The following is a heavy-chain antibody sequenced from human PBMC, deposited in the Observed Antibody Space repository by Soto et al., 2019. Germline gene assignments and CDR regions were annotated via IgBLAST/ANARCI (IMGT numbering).Heavy chain of an antibody. CDR1: GYTFTSYG. J-gene: IGHJ4*02. D-gene: IGHD6-19*01. Sequence: QVQLVQSGAEVKKPGASVKVSCKASGYTFTSYGISWVRQAPGQGLEWMGWISAYNGNTNYAQKLQGRVTMTTDTSTSTDYMELRSLRSDDTAVYYCARDLTRIAVAGPRNFDYWGQGTLVTVSS. CDR3: ARDLTRIAVAGPRNFDY. CDR2: ISAYNGNT. V-gene: IGHV1-18*01.